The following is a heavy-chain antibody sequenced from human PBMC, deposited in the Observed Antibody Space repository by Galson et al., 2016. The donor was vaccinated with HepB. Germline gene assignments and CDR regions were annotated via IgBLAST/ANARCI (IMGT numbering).Heavy chain of an antibody. J-gene: IGHJ4*02. V-gene: IGHV3-30*18. CDR2: ISYDGNKQ. Sequence: SLRLSCAASGFTLSSYGMHWVRQAPGKGLEWVAVISYDGNKQYYADSVKGRVTISRDKSKNTLYLQMDSLKVEDTAVYYCAKDPYYYGSGGYYFDYWGQGTQVTVSS. D-gene: IGHD3-10*01. CDR3: AKDPYYYGSGGYYFDY. CDR1: GFTLSSYG.